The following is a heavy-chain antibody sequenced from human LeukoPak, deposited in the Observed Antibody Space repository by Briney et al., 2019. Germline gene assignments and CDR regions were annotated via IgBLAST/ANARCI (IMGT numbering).Heavy chain of an antibody. CDR3: ARVCAGLNYDILTGYYADSPFDY. CDR2: INHSGST. V-gene: IGHV4-34*01. J-gene: IGHJ4*02. Sequence: SETLSLTCAVYGGSFSGYYWSWIRQPPGKGLEWIGEINHSGSTNYNPSLKSRVTISVDTSKNQFSLKLSSVTAADTAVYYCARVCAGLNYDILTGYYADSPFDYWGQGTLVTVSS. D-gene: IGHD3-9*01. CDR1: GGSFSGYY.